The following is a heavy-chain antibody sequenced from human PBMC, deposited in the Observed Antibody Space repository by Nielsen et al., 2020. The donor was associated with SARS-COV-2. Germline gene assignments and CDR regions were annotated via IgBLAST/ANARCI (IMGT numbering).Heavy chain of an antibody. V-gene: IGHV3-53*01. D-gene: IGHD3-3*01. CDR2: IYSGGST. Sequence: WIRQPPGKGLEWVSVIYSGGSTYYADSVKGRFTISRDNAKNSLYLQMNSLRAEDTAVYYCARDLGYDFWSGYQYYYGMDVWGQGTTVTVSS. J-gene: IGHJ6*02. CDR3: ARDLGYDFWSGYQYYYGMDV.